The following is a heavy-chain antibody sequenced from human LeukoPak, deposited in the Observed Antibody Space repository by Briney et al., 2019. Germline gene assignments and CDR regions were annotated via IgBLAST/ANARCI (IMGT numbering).Heavy chain of an antibody. D-gene: IGHD3-22*01. V-gene: IGHV3-13*01. CDR2: IGTAGDT. J-gene: IGHJ5*02. CDR1: GFTFSSYD. Sequence: PGGSLRLSCAASGFTFSSYDMHWVRQATGKGLEWVSAIGTAGDTYYPGSVKGRFTISRENAKNSLYLQMNSLRAGDTAVYYCARGAYYYDSSGYYKFGPWGQGTLVTVSS. CDR3: ARGAYYYDSSGYYKFGP.